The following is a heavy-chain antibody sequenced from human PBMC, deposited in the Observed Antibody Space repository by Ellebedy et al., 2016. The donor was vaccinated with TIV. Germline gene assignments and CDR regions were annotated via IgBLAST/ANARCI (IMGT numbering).Heavy chain of an antibody. CDR2: INPSGGST. J-gene: IGHJ6*02. CDR1: GYTFTSYY. D-gene: IGHD2-15*01. CDR3: ARDVVDSGAENYYGMDV. Sequence: ASVKVSXXASGYTFTSYYMHWVRQALGQGLEWMGIINPSGGSTSYAQKFQDRVTMTRDTSTSTVYMELSSLRSEDTAVYYCARDVVDSGAENYYGMDVWGQGTTVTVSS. V-gene: IGHV1-46*01.